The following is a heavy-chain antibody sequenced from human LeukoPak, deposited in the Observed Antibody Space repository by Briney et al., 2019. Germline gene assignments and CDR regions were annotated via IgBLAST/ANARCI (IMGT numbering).Heavy chain of an antibody. CDR3: VRESFSRGDFN. CDR2: IKYDGDEK. J-gene: IGHJ4*02. V-gene: IGHV3-7*01. D-gene: IGHD7-27*01. CDR1: GFIFSTYW. Sequence: SGGSLRLSCAASGFIFSTYWMTWVRQVPGKGLEWVATIKYDGDEKFYVDSVTGRFTISRDNAKNSLYLQMNSLTAEDTAVYYCVRESFSRGDFNWGQGTLVSVSS.